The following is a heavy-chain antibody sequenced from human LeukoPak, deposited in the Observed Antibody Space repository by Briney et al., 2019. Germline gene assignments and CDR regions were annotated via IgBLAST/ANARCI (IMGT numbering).Heavy chain of an antibody. J-gene: IGHJ6*03. Sequence: PGGSLRLSCAASGFTFSSFDMHWVRQPTGQGLEWVSTIGTASDTYYPGFVEGLFTLSRDNAKNSLYLQMNSLTAGDTAVYYCARGPPRGKYYYMDVWGKGTTVTVSS. CDR2: IGTASDT. CDR3: ARGPPRGKYYYMDV. D-gene: IGHD1-1*01. CDR1: GFTFSSFD. V-gene: IGHV3-13*01.